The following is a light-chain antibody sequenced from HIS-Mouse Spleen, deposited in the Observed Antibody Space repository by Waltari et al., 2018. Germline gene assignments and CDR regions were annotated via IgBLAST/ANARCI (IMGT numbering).Light chain of an antibody. CDR1: ALPTKF. CDR2: EDS. CDR3: YSTDSSGNHRV. V-gene: IGLV3-10*01. Sequence: SYELTQPPSVSVSPGQPARHTCSGDALPTKFAYWYQQKSGQAPVLVIYEDSKRPSGIPERFSGSSSGTMATLTISGAQVEDEADYYCYSTDSSGNHRVFGGGTKLTVL. J-gene: IGLJ2*01.